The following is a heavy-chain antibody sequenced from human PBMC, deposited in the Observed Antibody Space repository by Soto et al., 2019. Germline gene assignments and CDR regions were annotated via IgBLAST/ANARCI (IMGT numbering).Heavy chain of an antibody. D-gene: IGHD3-22*01. J-gene: IGHJ4*02. Sequence: QVQLQESGPGLVKPSEPLSLTCAVSGDSISSFSCIWFRRPPGKGLESIGYLYYGRSANYNPSLKSRVTLSVDTSTNQCSLTLSSMTAADTAVYYCALRSMAVVPEYWGQGTLVTVSS. V-gene: IGHV4-59*01. CDR1: GDSISSFS. CDR2: LYYGRSA. CDR3: ALRSMAVVPEY.